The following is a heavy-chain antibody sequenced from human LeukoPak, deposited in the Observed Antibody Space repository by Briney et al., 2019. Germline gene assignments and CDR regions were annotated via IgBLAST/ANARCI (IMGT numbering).Heavy chain of an antibody. Sequence: SVKVSCKASGFTFTSSAMQWVRQARGQRLEWIGWIVVGSGDTNYAQKFHERVTITRDMSTSTAYMHLSSLRSEDTAVYFCAASVGDTFDIWGQGTMVTVSS. CDR1: GFTFTSSA. CDR2: IVVGSGDT. J-gene: IGHJ3*02. CDR3: AASVGDTFDI. V-gene: IGHV1-58*02.